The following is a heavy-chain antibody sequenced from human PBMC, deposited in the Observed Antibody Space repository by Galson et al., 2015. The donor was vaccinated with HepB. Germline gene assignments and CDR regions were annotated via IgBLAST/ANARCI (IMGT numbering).Heavy chain of an antibody. CDR2: ISWNSGSI. D-gene: IGHD4-17*01. V-gene: IGHV3-9*01. Sequence: SLRLSCAASGFTFDDYAMHWVRQAPGKGLEWVSGISWNSGSIGYADSVKGRFTISRDNAKNSLYLQMNSLRAEDTALYYCAKDFDETTVTTWGSFDCWGQGTLVTVSS. CDR1: GFTFDDYA. CDR3: AKDFDETTVTTWGSFDC. J-gene: IGHJ4*02.